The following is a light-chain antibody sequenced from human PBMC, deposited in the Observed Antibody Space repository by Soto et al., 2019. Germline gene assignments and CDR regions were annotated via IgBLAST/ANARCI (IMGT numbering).Light chain of an antibody. CDR3: SSFTSRFTFV. CDR1: RIDVGAYNY. J-gene: IGLJ1*01. CDR2: EVT. V-gene: IGLV2-14*01. Sequence: QSALPQPASVSGSPGQANAMSCTGTRIDVGAYNYVSWYQQHPGKAPKLMISEVTNRPSGVSDRVSGSKSGNTASLTISGLQAEDEADYYCSSFTSRFTFVFGTGTKLTVL.